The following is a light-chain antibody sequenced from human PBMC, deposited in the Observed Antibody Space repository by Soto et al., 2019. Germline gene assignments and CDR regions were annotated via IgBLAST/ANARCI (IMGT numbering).Light chain of an antibody. CDR2: GAS. J-gene: IGKJ3*01. CDR3: QQYGSSPFT. Sequence: EFVLTQSPGTLSLSPGERATLSCRASQSVSSSYLAWYQQKPGQAPRLLIYGASSRATVIPDRFSGSGSGTDFTLTLSRLEPEDFAVYYCQQYGSSPFTFGPGTKVDIK. V-gene: IGKV3-20*01. CDR1: QSVSSSY.